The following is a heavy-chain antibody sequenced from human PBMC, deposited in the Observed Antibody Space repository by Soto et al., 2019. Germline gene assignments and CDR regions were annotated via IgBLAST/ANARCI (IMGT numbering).Heavy chain of an antibody. J-gene: IGHJ4*02. CDR1: GFTFSSYW. V-gene: IGHV3-74*01. Sequence: GGSLRLSCAASGFTFSSYWMHWVRQAPGKGLVWVSRINSDGSSTSYADSVKGRFTISRDNAKNTLYLQMNSLRAEDTAVYYCARAGGTAMVPYFDYWGQGTLVTVSS. CDR2: INSDGSST. D-gene: IGHD5-18*01. CDR3: ARAGGTAMVPYFDY.